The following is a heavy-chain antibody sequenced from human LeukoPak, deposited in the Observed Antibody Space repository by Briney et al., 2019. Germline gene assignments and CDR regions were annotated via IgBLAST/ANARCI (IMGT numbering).Heavy chain of an antibody. J-gene: IGHJ4*02. CDR3: ARRQYQLNKPPFDY. Sequence: GXXLKISCKGSGYSFTSYWIGWVRQMPGKGLEWMGIIDPRDSDTKYSPSFRGQVTISAAKSINTAYLQWSSLQASDTAIYYCARRQYQLNKPPFDYWGQGTQVTVSS. CDR2: IDPRDSDT. D-gene: IGHD2-2*01. V-gene: IGHV5-51*01. CDR1: GYSFTSYW.